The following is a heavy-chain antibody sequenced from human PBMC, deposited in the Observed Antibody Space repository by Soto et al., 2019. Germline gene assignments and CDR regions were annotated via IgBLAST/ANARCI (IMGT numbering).Heavy chain of an antibody. V-gene: IGHV1-18*01. Sequence: ASVKVSCKASGYTFTSYGIIWVRQAPGQGLEWMGWISAYNGDTSYPQKLQGRGTMTTDTSTSTAYMELRSLRPDDTAVYYCARGGVDCSGNSCPYSWFDPWGQGTLVTVSS. D-gene: IGHD2-2*01. CDR1: GYTFTSYG. CDR3: ARGGVDCSGNSCPYSWFDP. CDR2: ISAYNGDT. J-gene: IGHJ5*02.